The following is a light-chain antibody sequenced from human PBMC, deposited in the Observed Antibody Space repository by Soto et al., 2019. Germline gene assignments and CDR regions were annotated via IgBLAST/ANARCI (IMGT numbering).Light chain of an antibody. CDR2: DAS. J-gene: IGKJ4*01. V-gene: IGKV3-15*01. CDR1: QSVNIY. CDR3: QQYNNWPPVT. Sequence: EIVLTQSPATLSLSPGERATLSCRASQSVNIYLAWYQHKPGQAPRLLIYDASNRATGIPARFSGSGSGTEFTLTISSLQSEDFAVYSCQQYNNWPPVTFGGGTKVDIK.